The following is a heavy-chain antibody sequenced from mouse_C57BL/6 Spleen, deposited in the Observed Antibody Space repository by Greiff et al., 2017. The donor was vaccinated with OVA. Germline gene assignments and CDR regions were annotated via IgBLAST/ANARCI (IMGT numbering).Heavy chain of an antibody. CDR1: GYTFTSYW. CDR2: IDPSDSET. CDR3: ARGPYGRSL. Sequence: QVQLQQPGAELVRPGSSVKLSCKASGYTFTSYWMHWVKQRPIQGLEWIGNIDPSDSETHYNQKFKDKATLTVDTSSSTAYMQLSSLTSEESAVYYCARGPYGRSLWGQGTTLTGSS. D-gene: IGHD1-1*01. V-gene: IGHV1-52*01. J-gene: IGHJ2*01.